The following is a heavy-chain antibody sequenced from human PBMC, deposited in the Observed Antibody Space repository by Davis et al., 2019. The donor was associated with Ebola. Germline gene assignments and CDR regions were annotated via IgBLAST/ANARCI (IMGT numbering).Heavy chain of an antibody. CDR3: ATDVAMAAIWGRDY. D-gene: IGHD3-16*01. CDR2: IYDGGST. CDR1: GGSIARGSYY. Sequence: SETLSLTCTVPGGSIARGSYYWGWIRQPPGKGLEWMGAIYDGGSTYYGSSLKSRLTISVDTSKNQVSMKLSSVTAADTAVYYCATDVAMAAIWGRDYWGQGTLVTVSS. V-gene: IGHV4-39*01. J-gene: IGHJ4*02.